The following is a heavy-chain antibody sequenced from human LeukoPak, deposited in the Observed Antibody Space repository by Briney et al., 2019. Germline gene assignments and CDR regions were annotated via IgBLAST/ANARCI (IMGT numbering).Heavy chain of an antibody. CDR1: EFTFSSYA. J-gene: IGHJ4*02. CDR3: ASQLTGYFDY. D-gene: IGHD2-2*01. V-gene: IGHV3-30-3*01. Sequence: GGSLRLSCAASEFTFSSYAMHWVRQAPGKGLEWVAVISYDGSNKYCADSVKGRFTISRDNSKNTLYLQMNGLRAEDTAVYYCASQLTGYFDYWGQGTLVTVSS. CDR2: ISYDGSNK.